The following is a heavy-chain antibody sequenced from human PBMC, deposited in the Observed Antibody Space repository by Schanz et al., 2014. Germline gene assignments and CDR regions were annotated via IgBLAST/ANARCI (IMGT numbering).Heavy chain of an antibody. CDR1: GGSVSSGGDY. J-gene: IGHJ2*01. D-gene: IGHD1-1*01. V-gene: IGHV4-61*02. CDR3: ARDTTWRLDL. CDR2: VFPNGIT. Sequence: QVQLQESGPGLVKPSQTLSLTCTVSGGSVSSGGDYWNWIRQPAGKALEWVGRVFPNGITNYNPSRKSRVTISLDTPNNKYPLTLTSLAAADTAVYYGARDTTWRLDLWGRGTLVTDSS.